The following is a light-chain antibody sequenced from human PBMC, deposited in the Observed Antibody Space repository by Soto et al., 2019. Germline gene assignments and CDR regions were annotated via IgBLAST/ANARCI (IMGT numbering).Light chain of an antibody. J-gene: IGLJ1*01. CDR2: EVS. CDR3: SSYTSSSTPFYV. Sequence: QSVLTQPASVSGSPGQSITISCTGTSSDVGGYNYVSWYQQHPGKAPKLMIYEVSNRPSGVSNRFSGSKSGNTASLTISGLQAEHEADYSCSSYTSSSTPFYVFGTGTKLTVL. V-gene: IGLV2-14*01. CDR1: SSDVGGYNY.